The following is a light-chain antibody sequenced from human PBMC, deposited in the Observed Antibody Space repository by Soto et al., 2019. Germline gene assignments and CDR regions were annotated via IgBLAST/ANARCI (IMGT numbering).Light chain of an antibody. CDR1: NIGSKS. J-gene: IGLJ3*02. Sequence: SYELTQPPSVSVAPGQTARITCGESNIGSKSVHWYQQKPGQAPVLVVSHDSDRPSGIPERFSGSNSGNTATLTISRVDAGDEADYFCQVWDSYSDHVVFGGGTKVTV. V-gene: IGLV3-21*02. CDR3: QVWDSYSDHVV. CDR2: HDS.